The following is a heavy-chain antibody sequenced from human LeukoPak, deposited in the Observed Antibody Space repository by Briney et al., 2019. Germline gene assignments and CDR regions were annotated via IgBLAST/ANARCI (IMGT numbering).Heavy chain of an antibody. D-gene: IGHD6-13*01. J-gene: IGHJ4*02. CDR2: ISYGGSNE. Sequence: PGRSLRLSCAASGFTFSSYGMHWVRQAPGKGLEWVAVISYGGSNEYYADSVKGRFTISRDNSKNTLYLQMNSLRAEDTAVYYCAKEVRSSQSYYFDYWGQGTLVAVSS. V-gene: IGHV3-30*18. CDR3: AKEVRSSQSYYFDY. CDR1: GFTFSSYG.